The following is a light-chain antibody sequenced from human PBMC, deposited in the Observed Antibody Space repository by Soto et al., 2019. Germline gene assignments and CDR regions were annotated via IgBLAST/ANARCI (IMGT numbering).Light chain of an antibody. V-gene: IGKV1-5*01. Sequence: DIHLTQSPSPPFAYVVDIVTNTCRASQSIISWLAWHQQKPGKAPKLLIYAASSLESGVPSRFSGSGSGTEFTLTISSLQPDDFATYYCQHYNSYSEAFGQGTKVDIK. CDR2: AAS. J-gene: IGKJ1*01. CDR1: QSIISW. CDR3: QHYNSYSEA.